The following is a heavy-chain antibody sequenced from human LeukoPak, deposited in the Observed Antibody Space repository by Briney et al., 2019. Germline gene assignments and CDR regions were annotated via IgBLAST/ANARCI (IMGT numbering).Heavy chain of an antibody. CDR3: AKDHIGSGWYFDY. J-gene: IGHJ4*02. CDR1: GFTFSSYG. CDR2: ISGSGGST. V-gene: IGHV3-23*01. D-gene: IGHD6-19*01. Sequence: GGSLRLSCAASGFTFSSYGKNWGRQAPGKGLGGVSAISGSGGSTYYADSVKGRFTISRDNSKNTLYLQMNSLRAEDTAVYYCAKDHIGSGWYFDYWGQGTLVTVSS.